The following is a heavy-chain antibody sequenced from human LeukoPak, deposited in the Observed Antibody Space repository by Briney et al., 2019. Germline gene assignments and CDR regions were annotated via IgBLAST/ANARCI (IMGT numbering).Heavy chain of an antibody. CDR1: GYSFTSYW. Sequence: GESLKISCKGSGYSFTSYWIGWVRQMPGKGLEWMGIIYPGDSDTRYSQSFQGQVTISADKSISTAYLQWSSLKASDTAMYYCARSSTSFANWFDPWGQGTLVTVSS. J-gene: IGHJ5*02. CDR3: ARSSTSFANWFDP. D-gene: IGHD2-2*01. CDR2: IYPGDSDT. V-gene: IGHV5-51*01.